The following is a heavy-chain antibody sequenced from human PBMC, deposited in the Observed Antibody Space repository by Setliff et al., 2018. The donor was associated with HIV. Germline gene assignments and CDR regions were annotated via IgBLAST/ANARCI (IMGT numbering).Heavy chain of an antibody. CDR1: GFTFSDYY. CDR2: ISSSGSTT. V-gene: IGHV3-11*01. J-gene: IGHJ4*02. D-gene: IGHD3-10*01. CDR3: ARDSPTQRLLWSFDS. Sequence: GSLRLSCAASGFTFSDYYMSWIRQAPGKGLAWVSYISSSGSTTYYADSVKGRFTISRDNSKNTLYLQMNSLRAEDTAVYYCARDSPTQRLLWSFDSWGQGTLVTVSS.